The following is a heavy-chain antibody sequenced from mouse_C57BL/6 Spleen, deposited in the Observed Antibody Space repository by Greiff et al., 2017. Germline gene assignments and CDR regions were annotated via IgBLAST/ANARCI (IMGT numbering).Heavy chain of an antibody. V-gene: IGHV1-69*01. J-gene: IGHJ2*01. Sequence: QVQLQQPGAELVMPGASVKLSCKASGYTFTSYWMHWVKQRPGQGLEWIGEIDTSDSTTNYNQKFKGKSTLTVDKSSSTAYMQLSSLTSEDSAVYYCARGSYYCRSLDYWGQGTTLTVSS. CDR3: ARGSYYCRSLDY. CDR1: GYTFTSYW. CDR2: IDTSDSTT. D-gene: IGHD1-1*01.